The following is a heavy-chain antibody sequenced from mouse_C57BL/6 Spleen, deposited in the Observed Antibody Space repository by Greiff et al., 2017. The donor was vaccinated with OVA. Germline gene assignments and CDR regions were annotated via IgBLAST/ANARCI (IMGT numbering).Heavy chain of an antibody. CDR2: IYPGSGNT. CDR1: GYSFTSYY. J-gene: IGHJ4*01. CDR3: ARGLLDYAMDY. Sequence: QVHVKQSGPELVKPGASVKISCKASGYSFTSYYIHWVKQRPGQGLEWIGWIYPGSGNTKYNEKFKGKATLTADTSSSTAYMQLSSLTSEDSAVYYCARGLLDYAMDYWGQGTSVTVSS. V-gene: IGHV1-66*01. D-gene: IGHD2-3*01.